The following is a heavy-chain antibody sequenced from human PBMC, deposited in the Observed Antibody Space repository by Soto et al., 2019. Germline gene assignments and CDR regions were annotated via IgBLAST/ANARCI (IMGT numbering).Heavy chain of an antibody. D-gene: IGHD1-20*01. CDR1: GFTVSSNY. Sequence: EVQLVESGGGLIQPGGSLRLSCAASGFTVSSNYMSWVRQAPGKGLEWVSVIYSGGSTYYADSVKGRFTISRDNSKNTLYLQMNSLRAEDTAVYYCARGYNWNDYYFDYWGQGTLVTVSS. V-gene: IGHV3-53*01. J-gene: IGHJ4*02. CDR3: ARGYNWNDYYFDY. CDR2: IYSGGST.